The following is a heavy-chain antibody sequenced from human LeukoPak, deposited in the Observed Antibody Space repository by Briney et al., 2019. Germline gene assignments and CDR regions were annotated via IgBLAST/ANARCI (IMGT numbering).Heavy chain of an antibody. V-gene: IGHV3-7*01. CDR3: ARRGIRPAAISWFDP. CDR2: IKLDGSEK. D-gene: IGHD2-2*01. J-gene: IGHJ5*02. Sequence: GGSLRLSCEGSGFTFSNYWMGWVRQAPGKGLEWVANIKLDGSEKYYVGSVKGRFTISRDNAKNSLYLQMNSLRAEDTAVYYCARRGIRPAAISWFDPWGQGTLVTVSS. CDR1: GFTFSNYW.